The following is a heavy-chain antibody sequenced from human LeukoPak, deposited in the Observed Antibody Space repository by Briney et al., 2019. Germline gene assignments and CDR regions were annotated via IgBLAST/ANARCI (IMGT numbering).Heavy chain of an antibody. CDR3: AKIGLGELSFNY. V-gene: IGHV3-30*18. Sequence: GRSLRLSCAASGFTFSSYGMHWVRQAPGKGLEWVAVISYDGSNKYYADSVKGRFTISRDNSKNTLNLQMNSLRAEDTAVYYCAKIGLGELSFNYWGQGTLVTVSS. CDR2: ISYDGSNK. D-gene: IGHD3-16*02. J-gene: IGHJ4*02. CDR1: GFTFSSYG.